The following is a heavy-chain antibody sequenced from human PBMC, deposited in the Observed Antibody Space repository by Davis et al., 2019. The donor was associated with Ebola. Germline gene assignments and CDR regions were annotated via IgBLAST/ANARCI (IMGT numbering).Heavy chain of an antibody. V-gene: IGHV5-10-1*01. CDR2: IDPSDSYT. J-gene: IGHJ4*02. CDR1: GYSFETHW. D-gene: IGHD1-26*01. CDR3: ARYSGYFDY. Sequence: GESLKISCTASGYSFETHWISWVRQMPGKGLEWMGRIDPSDSYTNYSPSFQGHVTISADKSISTAYLQWSSLKASDTAMYYCARYSGYFDYWGQGTLVTVSS.